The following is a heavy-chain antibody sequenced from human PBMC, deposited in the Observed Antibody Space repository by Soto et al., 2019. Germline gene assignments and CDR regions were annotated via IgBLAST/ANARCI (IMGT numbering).Heavy chain of an antibody. CDR2: IYWDDDK. J-gene: IGHJ4*02. Sequence: QITLKESGPTLVKPTQTLTLTCTFSGFSLSTSGVGVGWIRQPPGKALEWLALIYWDDDKRYSPSLKSRLTIPKDTDNNQVVLTMTNMDPVDTATYYCAHRPSYCSGGSCYSGFDYWGQGTLVTVSS. CDR1: GFSLSTSGVG. CDR3: AHRPSYCSGGSCYSGFDY. D-gene: IGHD2-15*01. V-gene: IGHV2-5*02.